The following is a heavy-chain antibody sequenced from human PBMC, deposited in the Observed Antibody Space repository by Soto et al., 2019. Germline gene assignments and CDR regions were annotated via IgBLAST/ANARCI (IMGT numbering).Heavy chain of an antibody. CDR1: GFNLSTYG. D-gene: IGHD3-22*01. Sequence: GGSLRLSCAASGFNLSTYGVHWVRQPPGKGLEWVAVVSFDGRNKYYAGSVEGRFTISRDNSKKTLYLHMNSLRAEDTAVYYGAKEGFYDRTGYYPFDSWGQGTLVTVSS. J-gene: IGHJ4*02. V-gene: IGHV3-30*18. CDR3: AKEGFYDRTGYYPFDS. CDR2: VSFDGRNK.